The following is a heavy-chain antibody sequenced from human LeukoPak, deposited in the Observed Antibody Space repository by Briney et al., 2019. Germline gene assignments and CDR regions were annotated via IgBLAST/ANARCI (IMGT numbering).Heavy chain of an antibody. CDR1: GGSFSGYY. D-gene: IGHD6-19*01. CDR3: ARQGGGWYAGFDY. V-gene: IGHV3-11*04. Sequence: LSLTCAVYGGSFSGYYWSWIRQPPGKGLEWISYISTSGSTIYYADSVKGRFTISRDNAKNSLYLQMNSLRAEDTAVYYCARQGGGWYAGFDYWGQATLVTVSS. CDR2: ISTSGSTI. J-gene: IGHJ4*02.